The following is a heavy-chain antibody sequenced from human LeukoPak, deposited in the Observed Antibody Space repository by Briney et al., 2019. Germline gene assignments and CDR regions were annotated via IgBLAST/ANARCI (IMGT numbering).Heavy chain of an antibody. CDR1: GYSFTNYW. CDR2: IDPSDSYP. V-gene: IGHV5-10-1*01. D-gene: IGHD6-19*01. CDR3: ARHPEQSSGY. Sequence: GESLQISSKASGYSFTNYWIYWVRQMPGKGLEWMGRIDPSDSYPNYNPSFQGHVTISVDKSISTAYLQWSSLKASDTAMYYCARHPEQSSGYWGQGTLVTVSS. J-gene: IGHJ4*02.